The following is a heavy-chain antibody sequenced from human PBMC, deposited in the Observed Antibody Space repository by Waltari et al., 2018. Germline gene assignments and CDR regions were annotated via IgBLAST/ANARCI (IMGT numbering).Heavy chain of an antibody. J-gene: IGHJ6*02. D-gene: IGHD2-8*01. Sequence: EVQLVESGGGLVQPGGSLRLSCAASGFTCSSYEMHWVREAPGKGLEWVSYISSSGSTIYYADSVKGRFTISRDNAKNSLYLQMNSLRAEDTAVYYCARDPLVYAIGGYGMDVWGQGTTVTVSS. CDR1: GFTCSSYE. CDR2: ISSSGSTI. V-gene: IGHV3-48*03. CDR3: ARDPLVYAIGGYGMDV.